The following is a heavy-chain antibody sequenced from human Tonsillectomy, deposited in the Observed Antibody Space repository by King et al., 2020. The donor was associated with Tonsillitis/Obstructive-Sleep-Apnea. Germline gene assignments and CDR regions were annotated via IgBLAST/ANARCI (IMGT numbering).Heavy chain of an antibody. V-gene: IGHV3-23*04. Sequence: VQLVESGGGLVQPGGSLRLSCAASGFTFSNYAMSWVRQAPGKGLEWVSTITDSGGSTYYADSVKGRFTISRDNSKITLYLQMNSLRAEDTAIYYWMGGGWGTRFDYWGQGSLVTVSS. J-gene: IGHJ4*02. D-gene: IGHD3-16*01. CDR3: MGGGWGTRFDY. CDR2: ITDSGGST. CDR1: GFTFSNYA.